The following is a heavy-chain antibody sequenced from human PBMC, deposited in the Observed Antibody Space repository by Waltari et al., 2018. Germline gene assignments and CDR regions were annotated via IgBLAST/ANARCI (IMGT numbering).Heavy chain of an antibody. V-gene: IGHV1-69*02. CDR2: IIPILGIA. CDR1: GGTFSSYT. CDR3: AKIDYGGYFDY. J-gene: IGHJ4*02. D-gene: IGHD4-17*01. Sequence: VQLVQSGAEVKKPGSSVKVSCKASGGTFSSYTISWVRQAPGQGLEWMGRIIPILGIANYAQKFQGRVTITADKSTSTAYMELSSLRSEDTAVYYCAKIDYGGYFDYWGQGTLVTVSS.